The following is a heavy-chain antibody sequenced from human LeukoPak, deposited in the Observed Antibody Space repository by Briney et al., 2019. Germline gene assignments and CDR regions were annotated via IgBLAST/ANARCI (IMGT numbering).Heavy chain of an antibody. Sequence: GGSLRLSCAASGFTFSSYWMSWVRQARAKGLEWVADIKQEGSEKNYVDSVKGRFTISRDNAKNSLYLQMNSPRAEDSAVYYCSRDPDLRRGYDGEGYWGQGTLVTVSS. V-gene: IGHV3-7*05. CDR1: GFTFSSYW. CDR2: IKQEGSEK. CDR3: SRDPDLRRGYDGEGY. J-gene: IGHJ4*02. D-gene: IGHD5-12*01.